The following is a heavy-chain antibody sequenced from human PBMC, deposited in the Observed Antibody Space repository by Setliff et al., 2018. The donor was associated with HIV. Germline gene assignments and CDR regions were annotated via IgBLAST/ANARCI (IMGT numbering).Heavy chain of an antibody. CDR1: GGYISSHY. CDR3: ARGRRSSGWYVYH. D-gene: IGHD6-19*01. Sequence: KASETLSLTCTVSGGYISSHYWNWIRRPPGKGLEWIGSINYSGSTNYDPSLKGRVTISVDTSTNQFSLKLSSVTAADTAVYYCARGRRSSGWYVYHWGQGTLVTVSS. CDR2: INYSGST. V-gene: IGHV4-59*08. J-gene: IGHJ4*02.